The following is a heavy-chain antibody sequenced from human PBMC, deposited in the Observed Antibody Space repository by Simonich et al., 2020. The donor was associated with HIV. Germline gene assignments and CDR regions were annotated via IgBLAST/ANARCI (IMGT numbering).Heavy chain of an antibody. V-gene: IGHV3-53*01. J-gene: IGHJ6*02. CDR3: ARLYSGSYGDYYGMDV. CDR2: IYSGGST. D-gene: IGHD1-26*01. CDR1: GFTVSSHY. Sequence: EVQLVESGGGLIQPGGSLRLSCAASGFTVSSHYMSWVRQAPGKGLEWVSVIYSGGSTYYADSVKGRFTISRDNSKNTLYLQINSLRAEDTAVYYCARLYSGSYGDYYGMDVWGQGTTVTVSS.